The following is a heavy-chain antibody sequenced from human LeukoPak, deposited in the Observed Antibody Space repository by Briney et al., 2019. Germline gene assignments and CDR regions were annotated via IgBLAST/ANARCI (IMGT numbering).Heavy chain of an antibody. V-gene: IGHV4-39*01. Sequence: PSETLSLTCTVSGGSISSSSYYWGWIRQPPGKGLEWIGGIYYSGSTYYNPSLKSRVTISVDTSKNQFSLKLSSVTAADTAVYYCARHSSSWYRASYYFDYWGQGTLVTVSS. CDR3: ARHSSSWYRASYYFDY. D-gene: IGHD6-13*01. CDR2: IYYSGST. J-gene: IGHJ4*02. CDR1: GGSISSSSYY.